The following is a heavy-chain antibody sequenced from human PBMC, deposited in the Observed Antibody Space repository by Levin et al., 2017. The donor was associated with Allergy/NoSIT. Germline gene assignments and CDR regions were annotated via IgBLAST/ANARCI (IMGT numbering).Heavy chain of an antibody. CDR3: ARVAGYSYGYYFDY. Sequence: SETLSLTCAVSGGSISSGGYSWSWIRQPPGKGLEWIGNIYLSGSTNDNPSPKSRVTLSVDRSKNQFSLKLSYVTAADTAVYYCARVAGYSYGYYFDYWGPGTLVTVSS. J-gene: IGHJ4*02. CDR1: GGSISSGGYS. V-gene: IGHV4-30-2*01. D-gene: IGHD5-18*01. CDR2: IYLSGST.